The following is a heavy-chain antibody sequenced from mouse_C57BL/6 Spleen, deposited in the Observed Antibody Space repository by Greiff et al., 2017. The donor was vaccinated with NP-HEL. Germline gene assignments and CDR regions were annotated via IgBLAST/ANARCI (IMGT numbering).Heavy chain of an antibody. CDR1: GYSITSGYY. CDR2: ISYDGSN. Sequence: EVQLQESGPGLVKPSQSLSLTCSVTGYSITSGYYWNWIRQFPGNKLEWMGYISYDGSNNYNPSLKNRISITRDTSKNQFFLKLNSVTTEDTATYYCARVYDGSPYYFDYWGQGTTLTVSS. D-gene: IGHD2-3*01. CDR3: ARVYDGSPYYFDY. J-gene: IGHJ2*01. V-gene: IGHV3-6*01.